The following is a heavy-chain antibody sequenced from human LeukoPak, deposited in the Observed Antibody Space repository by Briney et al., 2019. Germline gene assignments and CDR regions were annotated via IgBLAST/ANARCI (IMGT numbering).Heavy chain of an antibody. CDR3: ARGDGYNFFDY. D-gene: IGHD5-24*01. Sequence: GGSLRLSCAASGFAFRNYWMHWVRQAPGKGLVWVSRINSDGSSTKYADSVKGRFTISRDNSENTLYLQMKSLRAEDTAVYYCARGDGYNFFDYWGQGTLVTVSS. V-gene: IGHV3-74*03. CDR2: INSDGSST. CDR1: GFAFRNYW. J-gene: IGHJ4*02.